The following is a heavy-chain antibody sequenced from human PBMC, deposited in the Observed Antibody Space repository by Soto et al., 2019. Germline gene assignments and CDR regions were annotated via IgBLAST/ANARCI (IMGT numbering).Heavy chain of an antibody. CDR2: TYHSGNP. V-gene: IGHV4-30-2*01. CDR3: AREDYGDYGGYFDY. Sequence: QLQLQESGSGLVKPSQTLSLTCTVSGGSIRTGGYSWSWIRQPPGKGLEWIGNTYHSGNPYYNPSLKRRVTIXVXGXXNQFSLKVSSVTAADTAVYYCAREDYGDYGGYFDYWGQGSLVTVSS. CDR1: GGSIRTGGYS. D-gene: IGHD4-17*01. J-gene: IGHJ4*02.